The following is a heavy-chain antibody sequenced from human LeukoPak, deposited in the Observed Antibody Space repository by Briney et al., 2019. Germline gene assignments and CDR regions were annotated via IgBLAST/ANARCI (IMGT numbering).Heavy chain of an antibody. CDR3: ARAARETIFGVVMTNWFDP. V-gene: IGHV4-59*01. J-gene: IGHJ5*02. CDR1: GGSISSYY. Sequence: SETLSLTCTVSGGSISSYYWSWIRQPPGKGLEWIGYIYYSGSTNYNPSLKSRVTISVDTSKNQFSLKLSSVTAADTAVYYCARAARETIFGVVMTNWFDPWGRGTLVTVSS. CDR2: IYYSGST. D-gene: IGHD3-3*01.